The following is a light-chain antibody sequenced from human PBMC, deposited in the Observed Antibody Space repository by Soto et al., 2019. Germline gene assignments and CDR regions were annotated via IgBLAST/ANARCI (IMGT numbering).Light chain of an antibody. CDR1: QSISRN. Sequence: EIVMTHSPATLSVSPGERATLSCRASQSISRNLAWYQQKPGQSPRLLIYGASARATGIPARFSGSGSGTEFTLTISSLQSEDFALYSCQQYDNWPFTFGPGTKVDIK. CDR2: GAS. J-gene: IGKJ3*01. V-gene: IGKV3-15*01. CDR3: QQYDNWPFT.